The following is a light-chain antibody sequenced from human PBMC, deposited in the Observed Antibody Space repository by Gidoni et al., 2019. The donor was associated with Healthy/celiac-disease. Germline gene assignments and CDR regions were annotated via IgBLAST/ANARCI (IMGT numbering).Light chain of an antibody. CDR2: SNN. V-gene: IGLV1-44*01. J-gene: IGLJ2*01. CDR3: AAWDDSLNGQVV. CDR1: SSNIGSTT. Sequence: QSVLTQPPSASGTPGQRVTISCSGSSSNIGSTTVKWYQQLPGTAPNLLIYSNNQRPSGVPDRFSGSKSGTSASLAISGLQSEGEADYYCAAWDDSLNGQVVFGGGTKLTVL.